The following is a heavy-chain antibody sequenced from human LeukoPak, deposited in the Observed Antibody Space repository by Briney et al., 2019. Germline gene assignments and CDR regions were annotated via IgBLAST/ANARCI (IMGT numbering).Heavy chain of an antibody. V-gene: IGHV3-21*01. D-gene: IGHD6-13*01. CDR3: AREEYSSSWYPSYFDY. CDR2: ISSSSSYI. CDR1: GFTFSSYS. J-gene: IGHJ4*02. Sequence: GGSLRLSCAASGFTFSSYSMNWVRQAPGKGLEWVSSISSSSSYIYYADSVKGRFTISRDTAKNSLYLQMDSLRAEDTAVYYCAREEYSSSWYPSYFDYWGQGTLVTVSS.